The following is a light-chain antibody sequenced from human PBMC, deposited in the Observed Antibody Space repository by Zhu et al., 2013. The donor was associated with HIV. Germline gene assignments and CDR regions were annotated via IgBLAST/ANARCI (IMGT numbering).Light chain of an antibody. CDR1: SSDLGTYNY. CDR3: SSYAGNNNVI. Sequence: QSALTQPASVSASPGQSITISCTGTSSDLGTYNYVSWYQQYPGKAPKLMIYDVSNRPSGVSNRFSGSKSGNTASLTISGLQAEDEADYYCSSYAGNNNVIFGGGTKLTVL. J-gene: IGLJ2*01. V-gene: IGLV2-14*01. CDR2: DVS.